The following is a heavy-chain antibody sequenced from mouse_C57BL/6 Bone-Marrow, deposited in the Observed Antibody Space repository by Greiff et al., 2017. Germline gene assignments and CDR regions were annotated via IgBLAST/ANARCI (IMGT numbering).Heavy chain of an antibody. D-gene: IGHD1-1*01. V-gene: IGHV1-74*01. J-gene: IGHJ4*01. CDR1: GYTFTSYW. CDR3: AMGYYGLGGAMDY. Sequence: QVQLQQPGAELVKPGASVKVSCKASGYTFTSYWMHWVKQRPGQGLEWIGRIHPSDSDTNYNQKFKGKATLTVDKSSSTAYMQLSGLTSEDSAVYYCAMGYYGLGGAMDYWGQGTSVTVSS. CDR2: IHPSDSDT.